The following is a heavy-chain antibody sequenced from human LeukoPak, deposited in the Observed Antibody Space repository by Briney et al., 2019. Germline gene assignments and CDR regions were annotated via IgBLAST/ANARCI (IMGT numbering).Heavy chain of an antibody. J-gene: IGHJ3*02. CDR2: INHSGST. CDR3: ARGYDSSSDAFDI. D-gene: IGHD3-22*01. CDR1: GGSLSGYY. Sequence: SETLSLTCAVYGGSLSGYYWSWIRQPPGKGLEWIGEINHSGSTNYNPSLKSRVTISVDTSKNQFSLKLSSVTAADTAVYYCARGYDSSSDAFDIWGQGTMVTVSS. V-gene: IGHV4-34*01.